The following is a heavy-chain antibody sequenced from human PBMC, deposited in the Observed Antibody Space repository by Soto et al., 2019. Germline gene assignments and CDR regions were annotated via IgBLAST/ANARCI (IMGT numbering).Heavy chain of an antibody. D-gene: IGHD4-4*01. CDR2: ISGSGGST. J-gene: IGHJ4*02. Sequence: HPGGSLRLSCAASGFTFSSYAMSWVRQAPGKGLEWVPAISGSGGSTYYADSVKGRFTISRDNSKNTLYLQMNSLRAEDTAVYYCAKDPSNVVGYFDYWGQGTLVTVSS. CDR3: AKDPSNVVGYFDY. V-gene: IGHV3-23*01. CDR1: GFTFSSYA.